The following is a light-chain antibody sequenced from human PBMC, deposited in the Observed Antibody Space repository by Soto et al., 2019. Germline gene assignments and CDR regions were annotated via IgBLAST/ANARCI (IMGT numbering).Light chain of an antibody. Sequence: QSVLTQPVSVSGSPGQSLTISCTGTSSDVGGYNYVSWYQQHPGKAPKLMIYDVSNRPSGVSNRFSGSKSGNTASLTISGLQAEDEADYYCSSYTSSSIRYVFGTGTKVTVL. CDR2: DVS. CDR1: SSDVGGYNY. CDR3: SSYTSSSIRYV. J-gene: IGLJ1*01. V-gene: IGLV2-14*01.